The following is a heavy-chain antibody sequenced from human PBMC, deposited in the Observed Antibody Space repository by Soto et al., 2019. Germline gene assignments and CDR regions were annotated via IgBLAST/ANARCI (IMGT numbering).Heavy chain of an antibody. CDR3: VQGVAANLNWFDP. J-gene: IGHJ5*02. V-gene: IGHV3-64D*06. D-gene: IGHD2-15*01. CDR1: GFTFSSYA. Sequence: EVQLVESGGGLVQPGGSLRLSCSASGFTFSSYAMHWVRQAPGKGLEYVSAISSNGGTTYYADYVKGRFTISRDNSKNTLYLQRGSLRAEDTAVYYCVQGVAANLNWFDPWGQGTLVTVSS. CDR2: ISSNGGTT.